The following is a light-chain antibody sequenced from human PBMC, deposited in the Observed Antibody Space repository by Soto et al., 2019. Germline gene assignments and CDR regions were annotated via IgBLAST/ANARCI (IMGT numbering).Light chain of an antibody. CDR2: WAS. Sequence: DIVMTQSPDSLAVSLGERATINCKSSQSVLYSSNNKNYLVWYQQKPGQPPKLLIYWASTRESGVPDRVSGSGSGTDFTLTISSLQAEDVAVYYCQQHYSDPLTFGGGTKVEIK. J-gene: IGKJ4*01. CDR3: QQHYSDPLT. V-gene: IGKV4-1*01. CDR1: QSVLYSSNNKNY.